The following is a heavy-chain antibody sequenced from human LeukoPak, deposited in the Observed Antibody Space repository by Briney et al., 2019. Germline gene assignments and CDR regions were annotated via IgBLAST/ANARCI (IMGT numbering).Heavy chain of an antibody. CDR2: VSDSGSTT. J-gene: IGHJ6*03. CDR1: GFPFSDYA. D-gene: IGHD3-10*01. V-gene: IGHV3-23*01. Sequence: GGSLRLSCTASGFPFSDYAMKWVRQAPGGGQGWVVGVSDSGSTTYSADSVKGRFTISSDDSKNTLYLHMNSLRVDDTAIYYCGRGSRETTMFYYYYMDAWGKGTTVIVSS. CDR3: GRGSRETTMFYYYYMDA.